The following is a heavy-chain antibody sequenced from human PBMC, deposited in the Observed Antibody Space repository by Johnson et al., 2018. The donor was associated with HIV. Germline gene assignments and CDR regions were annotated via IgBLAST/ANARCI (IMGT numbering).Heavy chain of an antibody. CDR3: AKDAGTYHPFDAFDI. Sequence: VQLVESGGGLVKPGGSLRLSCAASAFTFSSYAMSWVRQAPGKGLEWVSIITGSGGSTYYADSVKGRFTISRDNSENTLYLQMNSLRAEDTAIYYCAKDAGTYHPFDAFDIWGQGTMVTVSS. D-gene: IGHD3-10*01. V-gene: IGHV3-23*04. J-gene: IGHJ3*02. CDR1: AFTFSSYA. CDR2: ITGSGGST.